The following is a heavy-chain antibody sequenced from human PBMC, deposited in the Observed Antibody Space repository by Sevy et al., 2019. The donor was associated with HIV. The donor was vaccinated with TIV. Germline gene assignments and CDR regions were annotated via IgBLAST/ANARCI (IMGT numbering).Heavy chain of an antibody. J-gene: IGHJ4*02. D-gene: IGHD4-17*01. Sequence: GGSLRLSCAASGFTFSSYEMNWVRQAPGKGLEWVSYISNSGTTISYPDSVRGRFPISGDNARNSLYLQMNSLRAEDTAVYYCARDLPPSATTVAHFDYWGQGTLVTVSS. CDR2: ISNSGTTI. CDR3: ARDLPPSATTVAHFDY. V-gene: IGHV3-48*03. CDR1: GFTFSSYE.